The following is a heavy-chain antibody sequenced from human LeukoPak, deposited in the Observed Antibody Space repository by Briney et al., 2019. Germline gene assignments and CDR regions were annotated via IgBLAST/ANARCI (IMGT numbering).Heavy chain of an antibody. D-gene: IGHD6-13*01. CDR2: IIPIFGTA. V-gene: IGHV1-69*01. CDR1: GGTFSSYA. Sequence: SVKVSCKASGGTFSSYAISWARQAPGQGLEWMGGIIPIFGTANYAQKFQGRVTITADEPTSTAYMELSSLRSEDTAVYYCARGDIAAAGTSTPADYWGQGTLVTVSS. J-gene: IGHJ4*02. CDR3: ARGDIAAAGTSTPADY.